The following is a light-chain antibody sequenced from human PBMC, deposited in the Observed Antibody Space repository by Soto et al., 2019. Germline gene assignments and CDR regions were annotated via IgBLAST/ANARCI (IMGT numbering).Light chain of an antibody. CDR3: MQTLQTPYT. V-gene: IGKV2-28*01. J-gene: IGKJ2*01. Sequence: DIVMTQSPLSLPVTPGEPASISCRSSQSLLHSNGYNYLDWYLQKPGQSPHLLIYLGSNRASGGPDRFSGSGSGTDFTLKISRVEAEDVGFYYCMQTLQTPYTFGQGTKLEIK. CDR1: QSLLHSNGYNY. CDR2: LGS.